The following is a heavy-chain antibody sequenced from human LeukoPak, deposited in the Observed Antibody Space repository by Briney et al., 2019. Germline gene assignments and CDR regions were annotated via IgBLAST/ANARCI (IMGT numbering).Heavy chain of an antibody. D-gene: IGHD1-1*01. J-gene: IGHJ6*03. CDR3: GRGPPRGKCYYMDV. CDR2: IWTASDT. CDR1: GVTFCSFD. V-gene: IGHV3-13*01. Sequence: PRGSLRLSCAAPGVTFCSFDMHWGRQPTGRGLEWVSTIWTASDTYYPGSVEGRFNLSRDNAKNSLYLQMNSLTAGDSAVYYCGRGPPRGKCYYMDVWGKGTTVTVSS.